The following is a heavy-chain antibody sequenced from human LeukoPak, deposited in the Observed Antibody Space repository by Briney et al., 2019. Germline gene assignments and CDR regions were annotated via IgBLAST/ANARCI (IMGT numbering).Heavy chain of an antibody. CDR2: IYYSGST. CDR1: GFSISSSSYY. V-gene: IGHV4-39*01. Sequence: SETLSLTCTVSGFSISSSSYYWGWLRQPPGKGLEWIGSIYYSGSTYYHPSLKSRSTISVDTSKNQFSLKLSSVTAADTAVYYCARHYVPAARFYYYGMDVWGQGTTVTVSS. CDR3: ARHYVPAARFYYYGMDV. D-gene: IGHD2-2*01. J-gene: IGHJ6*02.